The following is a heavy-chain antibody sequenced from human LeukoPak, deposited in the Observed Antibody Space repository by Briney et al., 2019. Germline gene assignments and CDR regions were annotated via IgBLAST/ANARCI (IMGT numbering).Heavy chain of an antibody. CDR3: ARHGTISSESYFDY. Sequence: SETLSLTCTVSGGSISSYYWSWIRQPPGKGLEWIGYIYYSGSTNYNPSLKSRVTISVDTSKNQFSLKLSSVTAADTAVYYCARHGTISSESYFDYWGQGALVTVSS. D-gene: IGHD1-14*01. CDR1: GGSISSYY. J-gene: IGHJ4*02. CDR2: IYYSGST. V-gene: IGHV4-59*01.